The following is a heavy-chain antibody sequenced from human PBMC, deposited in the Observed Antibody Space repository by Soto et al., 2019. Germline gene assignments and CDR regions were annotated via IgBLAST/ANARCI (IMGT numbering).Heavy chain of an antibody. V-gene: IGHV4-39*01. CDR1: GGSISCSSYY. J-gene: IGHJ5*02. CDR2: IYYSGST. D-gene: IGHD2-15*01. CDR3: ARHRSGGMPFDP. Sequence: QLQLQESGPGLVKPSETLSLTCTVCGGSISCSSYYWGWIRQPPGKGMEWIGSIYYSGSTYTNPSLKSRVTISVVTSKYQFSLKLSSVTAPDTAVFYCARHRSGGMPFDPWGQAALLTVSS.